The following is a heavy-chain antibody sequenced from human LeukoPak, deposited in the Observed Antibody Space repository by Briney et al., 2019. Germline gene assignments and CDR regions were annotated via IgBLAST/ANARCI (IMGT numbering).Heavy chain of an antibody. Sequence: PGGSLRLSCAASGFTFSSYSMIWVRQAPGKGLEWVSSISSSSSYIYYADSVKGRFTISRDNAKNSLYLQMNSLRAEDTAVYYCARYCSSTSCYTPFDYWGQGTLVTVSS. D-gene: IGHD2-2*02. V-gene: IGHV3-21*01. CDR2: ISSSSSYI. J-gene: IGHJ4*02. CDR3: ARYCSSTSCYTPFDY. CDR1: GFTFSSYS.